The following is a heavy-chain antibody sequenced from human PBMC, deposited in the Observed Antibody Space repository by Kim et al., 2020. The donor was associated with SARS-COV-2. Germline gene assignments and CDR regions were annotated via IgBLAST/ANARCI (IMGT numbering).Heavy chain of an antibody. Sequence: GGSLRLSCAASGFTFDNFAMHWVRQAPGKGLEWVSGVSWNSGTIAYADSVKGRFTISRDNTKNSLYLRMNSLTAEDTALYYCAKDMEGYRGRRLQFGAYFDYWGQGSLVTVSS. V-gene: IGHV3-9*01. J-gene: IGHJ4*02. CDR3: AKDMEGYRGRRLQFGAYFDY. D-gene: IGHD5-12*01. CDR1: GFTFDNFA. CDR2: VSWNSGTI.